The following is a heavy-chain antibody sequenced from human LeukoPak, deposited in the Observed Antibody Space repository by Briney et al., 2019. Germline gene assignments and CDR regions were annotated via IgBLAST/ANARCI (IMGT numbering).Heavy chain of an antibody. CDR3: ATAKYDYGDPVGWFDP. D-gene: IGHD4-17*01. CDR1: GFTFSTSA. Sequence: GGSLRLSCAASGFTFSTSAMTWVRQAPGKGLEWVSGIISTGTTYYADSVRGRFTISRDNSKTTLYLLMTSLRVEDTAVYYCATAKYDYGDPVGWFDPWGPGTLVTVSS. J-gene: IGHJ5*02. CDR2: IISTGTT. V-gene: IGHV3-23*01.